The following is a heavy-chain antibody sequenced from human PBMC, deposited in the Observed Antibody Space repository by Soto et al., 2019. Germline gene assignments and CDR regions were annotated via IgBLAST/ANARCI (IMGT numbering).Heavy chain of an antibody. Sequence: QITLKESGPTLVKPTQTLTLTCTFSGFSLNSSGVGVGWIRQPPGKALEWLALIYWNDEMHYSPSLKSRLTITDDASKHPVVLPVTNMDPVDTATDYCAHRRFAKYSSLPADFDYWGQGILVTVSS. CDR1: GFSLNSSGVG. V-gene: IGHV2-5*01. D-gene: IGHD6-6*01. CDR2: IYWNDEM. CDR3: AHRRFAKYSSLPADFDY. J-gene: IGHJ4*02.